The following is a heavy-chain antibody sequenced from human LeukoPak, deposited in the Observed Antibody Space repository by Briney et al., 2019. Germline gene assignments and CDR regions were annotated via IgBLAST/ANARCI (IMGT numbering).Heavy chain of an antibody. D-gene: IGHD1-26*01. CDR3: AREGWEALGHYFDY. CDR2: ISHTAST. V-gene: IGHV4-59*11. J-gene: IGHJ4*02. CDR1: GGSMSHH. Sequence: SETLSLTFTVSGGSMSHHWSWIRQSPGKGLEWIGYISHTASTNYNPSLKSRVTLSIDTSKSQLSFQLTSVTAADTAVYYCAREGWEALGHYFDYWGQGTLVTVSS.